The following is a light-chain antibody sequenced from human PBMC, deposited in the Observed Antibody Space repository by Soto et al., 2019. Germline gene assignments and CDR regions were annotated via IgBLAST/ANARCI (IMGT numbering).Light chain of an antibody. CDR1: SSNIGSNT. V-gene: IGLV1-44*01. Sequence: QSALTQPPSASGTPGQRVTISCSESSSNIGSNTVNWYQQLPGTAPKLLIYSNNQRPSGVPDRFSGSKSGTSASLAISGLQSEVEADYYCAAWDDGLNGHVVFGGGTKVTVL. J-gene: IGLJ2*01. CDR3: AAWDDGLNGHVV. CDR2: SNN.